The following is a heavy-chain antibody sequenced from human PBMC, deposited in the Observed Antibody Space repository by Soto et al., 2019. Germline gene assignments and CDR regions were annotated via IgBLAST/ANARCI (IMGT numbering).Heavy chain of an antibody. CDR2: ISGSGGST. CDR1: GFTFSSYA. CDR3: ATSPTIFGVVIPDPYYYYGMDV. Sequence: PGGSLRLSCAASGFTFSSYAMSWVRQAPGKGLEWVSAISGSGGSTYYADSVKGRFTISRDNSKNTLYLQMNSLRAEDTAVYYCATSPTIFGVVIPDPYYYYGMDVWGQGTTVTVSS. D-gene: IGHD3-3*01. J-gene: IGHJ6*02. V-gene: IGHV3-23*01.